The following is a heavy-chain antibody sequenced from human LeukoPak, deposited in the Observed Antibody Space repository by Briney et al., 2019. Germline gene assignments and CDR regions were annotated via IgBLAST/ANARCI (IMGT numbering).Heavy chain of an antibody. CDR3: ASGGRGGYCSGGSCYALGYYYYMDV. D-gene: IGHD2-15*01. Sequence: GASVKVSCKTSGYTFISYGISWVRQAPGQGLEWMGWISVYNGNTNYAQKFQGRVTMTTDTSTSTVYMELRSLRSEDTAVYYCASGGRGGYCSGGSCYALGYYYYMDVWGKGTTVTVSS. J-gene: IGHJ6*03. CDR2: ISVYNGNT. V-gene: IGHV1-18*01. CDR1: GYTFISYG.